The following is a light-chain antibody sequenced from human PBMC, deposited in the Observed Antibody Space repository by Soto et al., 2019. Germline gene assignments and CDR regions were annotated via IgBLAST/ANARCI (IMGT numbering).Light chain of an antibody. Sequence: QAVVTQPPSVSGAPGQRVTVSCSGTSSNIGAGYEVHWYQQFPGTAPKLLIFGDNNRPSGVPDRFSGSKSGTSASLAITGLQAEDEADYYCQSYDSRLSAHVFGSGTKLTVL. V-gene: IGLV1-40*01. CDR1: SSNIGAGYE. CDR2: GDN. CDR3: QSYDSRLSAHV. J-gene: IGLJ1*01.